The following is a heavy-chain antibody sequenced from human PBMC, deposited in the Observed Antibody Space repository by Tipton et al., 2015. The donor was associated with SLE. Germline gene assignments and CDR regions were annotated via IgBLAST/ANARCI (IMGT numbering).Heavy chain of an antibody. CDR1: GFAFSSYG. Sequence: SLRLSCAASGFAFSSYGMHWVRQAPGKGLEWVAVIWYDGSNKYYADSVKGRFTISRDNSKNTLYLQINSLRAEDTAVYYCARGVVGATAYFDYWGQGTLVTVSS. D-gene: IGHD1-26*01. V-gene: IGHV3-33*01. CDR3: ARGVVGATAYFDY. CDR2: IWYDGSNK. J-gene: IGHJ4*02.